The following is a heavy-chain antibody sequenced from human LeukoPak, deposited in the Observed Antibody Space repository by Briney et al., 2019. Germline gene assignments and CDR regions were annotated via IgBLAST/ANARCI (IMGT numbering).Heavy chain of an antibody. Sequence: PGGSLRLSCAASGFTFSSYSMNWVRQAPRKGLEWVSYISSSSSTIYYADSVKGRFTISRDNAKNSLYLQMNSLRAEDTAVYYCARVGDSYGYDFGVSYFDYWGQGTLVTVSS. CDR3: ARVGDSYGYDFGVSYFDY. CDR1: GFTFSSYS. D-gene: IGHD5-18*01. CDR2: ISSSSSTI. V-gene: IGHV3-48*01. J-gene: IGHJ4*02.